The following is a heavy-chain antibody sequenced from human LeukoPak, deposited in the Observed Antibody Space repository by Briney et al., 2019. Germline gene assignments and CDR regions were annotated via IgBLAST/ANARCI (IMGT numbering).Heavy chain of an antibody. CDR3: ARGSVDTATLVDY. V-gene: IGHV4-30-4*01. CDR2: IYYSGST. Sequence: PSETLSLTCTVSGGSISSGDYYWSWIRRPPGKGLEWIGYIYYSGSTYYNPSLKSRVTISVDTSKNQFSLKLSSVTAADTAVYYCARGSVDTATLVDYWGQGTLVTVSS. D-gene: IGHD5-18*01. J-gene: IGHJ4*02. CDR1: GGSISSGDYY.